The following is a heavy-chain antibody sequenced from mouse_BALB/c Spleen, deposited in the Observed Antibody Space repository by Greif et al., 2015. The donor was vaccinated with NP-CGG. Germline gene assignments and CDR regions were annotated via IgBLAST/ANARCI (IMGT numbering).Heavy chain of an antibody. Sequence: VQLQQSGPELVKPGASVKMSCKASGYTFTSYVMHWVKQKPGQGLEWIGYINPYNDGTKYNEKFKGKATLTSDKSSSTAYMELSSLTSEDSAVYYCARPSDYGNYENYFDYWGQGTTLTVSS. CDR3: ARPSDYGNYENYFDY. J-gene: IGHJ2*01. V-gene: IGHV1-14*01. CDR1: GYTFTSYV. D-gene: IGHD2-1*01. CDR2: INPYNDGT.